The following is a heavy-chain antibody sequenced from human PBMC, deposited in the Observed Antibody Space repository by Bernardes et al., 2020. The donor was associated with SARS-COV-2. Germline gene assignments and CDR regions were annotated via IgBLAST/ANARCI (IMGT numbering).Heavy chain of an antibody. CDR2: IYYSGNT. CDR1: GGSISSSSYY. Sequence: SETLSLTCTVSGGSISSSSYYWGWIRQPPGTGLEWIGSIYYSGNTYYNPSLKSRVTISVDTSKNQFSLKLTSVTAADTAVYYCARQGDGYSLIYLESWGQGTLVTVSS. D-gene: IGHD3-3*01. J-gene: IGHJ4*02. V-gene: IGHV4-39*01. CDR3: ARQGDGYSLIYLES.